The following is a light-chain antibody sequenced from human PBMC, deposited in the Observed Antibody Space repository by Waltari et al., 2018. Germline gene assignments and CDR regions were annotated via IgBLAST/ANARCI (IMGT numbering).Light chain of an antibody. Sequence: QSALTQPASVSGSPGQSITISCTGTSSDVGGYNFVSWYQHHPSKAPKLIIHEVSKRPSGVSNRFSGSKSGNAASLTVSGLQAEDEADYYCSSYTSRSTLVFGGGTKLTVL. CDR3: SSYTSRSTLV. V-gene: IGLV2-14*01. J-gene: IGLJ3*02. CDR1: SSDVGGYNF. CDR2: EVS.